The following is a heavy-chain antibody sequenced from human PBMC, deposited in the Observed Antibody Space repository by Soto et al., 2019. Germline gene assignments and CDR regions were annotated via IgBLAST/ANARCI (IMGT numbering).Heavy chain of an antibody. CDR2: IIPIFGTA. D-gene: IGHD2-2*02. CDR1: GGTFSSYA. V-gene: IGHV1-69*13. Sequence: GASVKVSCKASGGTFSSYAISWVRQAPGQGLEWMGGIIPIFGTANYAQKFQGRVTITADESTSTAYMELSSLRSEDTAVYYCARDQIPRGAFDPWGQGTKVTVSS. CDR3: ARDQIPRGAFDP. J-gene: IGHJ3*01.